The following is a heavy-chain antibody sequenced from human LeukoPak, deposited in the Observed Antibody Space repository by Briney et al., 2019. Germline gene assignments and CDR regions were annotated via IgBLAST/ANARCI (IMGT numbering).Heavy chain of an antibody. CDR2: ISYDGSNK. Sequence: GGSLRLSCAASGFTFSSYGMHWVRQAPGKGLEWVAVISYDGSNKYYADSVKGRFTISRDNSKNTLYLQMISLRAEDTAVYYCAKTRYSSGWYPTSGPDYWGQGTLVTVSS. V-gene: IGHV3-30*18. CDR3: AKTRYSSGWYPTSGPDY. CDR1: GFTFSSYG. J-gene: IGHJ4*02. D-gene: IGHD6-19*01.